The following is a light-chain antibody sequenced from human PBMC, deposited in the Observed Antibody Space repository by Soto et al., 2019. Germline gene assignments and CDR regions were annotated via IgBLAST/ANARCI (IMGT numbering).Light chain of an antibody. CDR3: QEYNGYPYT. Sequence: DIQMTQSPSTLSASIGDRVTITCRASQSINNCWAWYQKRPGQATNLLIFDVFRLGTGDPSRFSGSGSGTEFTLTISSLQAEDFVPYYCQEYNGYPYTLGPGTKLEI. J-gene: IGKJ2*01. CDR1: QSINNC. CDR2: DVF. V-gene: IGKV1-5*01.